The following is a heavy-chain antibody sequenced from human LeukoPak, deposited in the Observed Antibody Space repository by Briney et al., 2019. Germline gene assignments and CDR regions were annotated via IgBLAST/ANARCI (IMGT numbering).Heavy chain of an antibody. CDR2: IIPIFGTA. Sequence: SVKVSCKASGGTFSSYAISWVRQAPGQGLEWMGGIIPIFGTANYAQKFQGRVTITTDESTSTAYMELSSLRSEDTAVYYCARDAGAHNWFDPWGQGTLVTVSS. V-gene: IGHV1-69*05. D-gene: IGHD1-26*01. J-gene: IGHJ5*02. CDR1: GGTFSSYA. CDR3: ARDAGAHNWFDP.